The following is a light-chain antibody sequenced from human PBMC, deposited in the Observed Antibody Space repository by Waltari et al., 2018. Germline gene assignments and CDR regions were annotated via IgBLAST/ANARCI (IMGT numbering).Light chain of an antibody. Sequence: DIVMTQSPLSLPVTPGEPASISCRSSQSLLHSNGYNYLDWYLQTPGQSPHLLIYLGFNRASGVPDRFSGSGSGTDFTLKISRVEAEDVGVYYCMQALQTPLTFGGGTRVEIK. CDR1: QSLLHSNGYNY. V-gene: IGKV2-28*01. J-gene: IGKJ4*01. CDR2: LGF. CDR3: MQALQTPLT.